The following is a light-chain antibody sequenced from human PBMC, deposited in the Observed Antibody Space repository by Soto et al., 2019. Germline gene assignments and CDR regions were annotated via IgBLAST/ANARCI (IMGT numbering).Light chain of an antibody. CDR2: GAS. Sequence: EIVMTQSPATLSVSPGERATLFCRASHSVSSSLAWYQQKPGQAPRLLIYGASSRATGIPDRFSGSGSGTDFTLTISRLEPEDFAVYYCQQYGSSPRTFGQGTKVDIK. J-gene: IGKJ1*01. V-gene: IGKV3-20*01. CDR3: QQYGSSPRT. CDR1: HSVSSS.